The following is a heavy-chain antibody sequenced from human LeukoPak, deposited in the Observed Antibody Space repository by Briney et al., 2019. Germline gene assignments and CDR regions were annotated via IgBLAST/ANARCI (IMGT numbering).Heavy chain of an antibody. V-gene: IGHV3-11*04. CDR3: ARTIVVVTRRFDP. Sequence: KPGGSLRLSCAASGFTFSDYYMSWIRQAPGKGLEWVSYISSSCSTIYYADSVKGRFTISRDNAKNSLYLQMNSLRAEDTAVYYCARTIVVVTRRFDPWGQGTLVTVSS. J-gene: IGHJ5*02. D-gene: IGHD3-22*01. CDR1: GFTFSDYY. CDR2: ISSSCSTI.